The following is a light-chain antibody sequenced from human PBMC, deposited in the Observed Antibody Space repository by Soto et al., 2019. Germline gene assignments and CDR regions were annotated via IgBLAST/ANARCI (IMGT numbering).Light chain of an antibody. J-gene: IGLJ2*01. CDR2: SNN. Sequence: QSVLTQPPSVSEAPRQRVTISCSGSSSNIGNNAVNWYQQLPGAAPKLLMHSNNLRPSGVPERISGSKSGTSASLAISGLRSEDEAVYYCASWDDRLGAVIFGGGTKLTVL. CDR3: ASWDDRLGAVI. CDR1: SSNIGNNA. V-gene: IGLV1-36*01.